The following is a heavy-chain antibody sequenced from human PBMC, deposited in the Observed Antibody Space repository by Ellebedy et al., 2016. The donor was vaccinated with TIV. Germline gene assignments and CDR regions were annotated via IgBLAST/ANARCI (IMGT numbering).Heavy chain of an antibody. V-gene: IGHV1-18*04. Sequence: ASVKVSCKASGYTFTSFGISWLRQAPGQGLEWLGWISAYTTDTKYAQKVQDRVTMTTDTPTTTGYMELRSLRSEDTAVYYCATYGSGTYASFDYWGQGTLVTVSS. CDR2: ISAYTTDT. CDR1: GYTFTSFG. CDR3: ATYGSGTYASFDY. J-gene: IGHJ4*02. D-gene: IGHD3-10*01.